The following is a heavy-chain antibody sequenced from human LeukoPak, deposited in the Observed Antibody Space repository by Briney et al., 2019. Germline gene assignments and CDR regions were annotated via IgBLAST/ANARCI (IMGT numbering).Heavy chain of an antibody. CDR2: ISYDGSNK. Sequence: PGGSLRLSCAASGFTFSSYGMHWVRQAPGKGLEWVAVISYDGSNKYYADSVKGRFTISRDNSKNTLYLQMNSLRAEDTAVYYCAKDWSGVRGVYYYYYYMDVWGKGTTVTVSS. D-gene: IGHD3-10*01. CDR3: AKDWSGVRGVYYYYYYMDV. CDR1: GFTFSSYG. J-gene: IGHJ6*03. V-gene: IGHV3-30*18.